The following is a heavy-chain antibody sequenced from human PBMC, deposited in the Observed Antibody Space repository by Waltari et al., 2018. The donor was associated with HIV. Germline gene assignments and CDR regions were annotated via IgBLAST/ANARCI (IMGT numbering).Heavy chain of an antibody. V-gene: IGHV3-15*01. Sequence: EVQLVESGGGLIKPGGSLRLSCAASGFTFSDAWMSWVRQAPGKGLEGVARIKTQADGETTDYAAPVQGRFTVSRDDARNTVYLQIDSPKTDDTAMYYCTTWMYWGPGTRVTVSS. CDR2: IKTQADGETT. CDR3: TTWMY. D-gene: IGHD2-2*03. CDR1: GFTFSDAW. J-gene: IGHJ4*02.